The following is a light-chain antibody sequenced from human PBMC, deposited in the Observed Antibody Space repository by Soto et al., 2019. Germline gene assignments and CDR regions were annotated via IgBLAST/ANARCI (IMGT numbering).Light chain of an antibody. CDR3: AAWDDTLKRYV. CDR1: NSNIASNT. V-gene: IGLV1-44*01. J-gene: IGLJ1*01. Sequence: QSVLTQPPSASETPGQTVSISCSGSNSNIASNTVNWYQHLPGTAPKLLIYYNTQRPSGVPDRFSGSKSGTSASLAISGIQSEYESDYYCAAWDDTLKRYVFGTGTKLTVL. CDR2: YNT.